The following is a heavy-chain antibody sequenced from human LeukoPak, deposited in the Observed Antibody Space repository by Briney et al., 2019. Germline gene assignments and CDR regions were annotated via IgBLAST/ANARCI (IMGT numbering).Heavy chain of an antibody. CDR3: AEDPYGTRYFDY. CDR2: LSGSGADT. CDR1: GFTFSKNA. D-gene: IGHD2-2*01. Sequence: PGGSLRLSCAASGFTFSKNAMSWVRQAPGKGLEWVSSLSGSGADTYYADSVKGQFTISRDNAKNTAYLQMNSLRAEDTAVYYCAEDPYGTRYFDYWGQGTLVTAS. V-gene: IGHV3-23*01. J-gene: IGHJ4*02.